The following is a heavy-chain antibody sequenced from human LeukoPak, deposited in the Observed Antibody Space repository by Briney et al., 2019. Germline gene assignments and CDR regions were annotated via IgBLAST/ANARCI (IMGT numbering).Heavy chain of an antibody. Sequence: GGSLRLSCAASGLTFDDYAMHWVRQAPGKGLEWVSGISWNSGSIGYADSVKGRFTISRDNAKNSLYLQMNSLRAEDTALYYCAKDIEATHVAGFDYWGQGTLVTVSS. CDR2: ISWNSGSI. CDR3: AKDIEATHVAGFDY. J-gene: IGHJ4*02. D-gene: IGHD6-19*01. CDR1: GLTFDDYA. V-gene: IGHV3-9*01.